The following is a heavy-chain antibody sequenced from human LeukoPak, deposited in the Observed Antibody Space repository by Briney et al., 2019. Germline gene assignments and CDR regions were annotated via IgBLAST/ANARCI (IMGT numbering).Heavy chain of an antibody. J-gene: IGHJ5*02. CDR1: GFTFSSYG. Sequence: GGSLRLSCAASGFTFSSYGMHWVRQAPGKGLEWVAVIWYDGSNKCYADSVKGRFTISRDNSKNTLYLQMNSLRAEDTAVYYCARAEGYCSSTSCYWWFDPWGQGTLVTVSS. CDR2: IWYDGSNK. V-gene: IGHV3-33*01. CDR3: ARAEGYCSSTSCYWWFDP. D-gene: IGHD2-2*01.